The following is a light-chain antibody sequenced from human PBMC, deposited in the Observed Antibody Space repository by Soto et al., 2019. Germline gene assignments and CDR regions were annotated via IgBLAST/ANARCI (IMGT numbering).Light chain of an antibody. J-gene: IGKJ1*01. CDR1: QSISSS. CDR2: GVS. V-gene: IGKV3-15*01. CDR3: QHYNNWPPWT. Sequence: EVVMTQSPATLSVSPGESATLSCRASQSISSSKLAWYQQNPGQAPRLLLFGVSNRATGIPARFSGSGSGTEFTLIISGLQSEDFAVYYCQHYNNWPPWTFGQGTKVDIK.